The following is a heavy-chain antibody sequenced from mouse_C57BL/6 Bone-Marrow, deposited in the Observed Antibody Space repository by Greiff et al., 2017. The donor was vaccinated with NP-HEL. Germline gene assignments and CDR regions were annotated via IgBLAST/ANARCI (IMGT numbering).Heavy chain of an antibody. J-gene: IGHJ2*01. V-gene: IGHV10-1*01. CDR2: IRSKSNNYAT. D-gene: IGHD2-4*01. CDR3: VRHYDYDVNYFDY. Sequence: EVKLMESGGGLVQPKGSLKLSCAASGFSFNTYAMNWVRQAPGKGLEWVARIRSKSNNYATYYADSVKDRFTISRDDSESMLYLQMNNLKTEDTAMYYCVRHYDYDVNYFDYWGQGTTLTVSS. CDR1: GFSFNTYA.